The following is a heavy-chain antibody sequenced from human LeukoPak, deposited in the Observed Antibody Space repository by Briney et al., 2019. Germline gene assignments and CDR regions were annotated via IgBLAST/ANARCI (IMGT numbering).Heavy chain of an antibody. J-gene: IGHJ3*02. Sequence: SVKVSCKVSGGTFSSYAISWVRQAPGQGLEWMGGIIPIFGTANYAQKFQGRVTITADESTSTAYMELSSLRSEDTAVYYRVIVVVVAATQWSAFDIWGQGTMVTVSS. CDR3: VIVVVVAATQWSAFDI. V-gene: IGHV1-69*01. CDR1: GGTFSSYA. D-gene: IGHD2-15*01. CDR2: IIPIFGTA.